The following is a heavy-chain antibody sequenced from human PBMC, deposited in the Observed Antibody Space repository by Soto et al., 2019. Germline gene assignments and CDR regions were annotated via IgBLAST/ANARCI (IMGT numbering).Heavy chain of an antibody. V-gene: IGHV4-59*01. CDR2: IYYSGST. CDR1: GGSISSYY. D-gene: IGHD5-12*01. CDR3: ARGLLPTERGYSGYDLGAYFDY. J-gene: IGHJ4*02. Sequence: SETLSLTCTVSGGSISSYYWSWIRQPPGKGLEWIGYIYYSGSTNYNPSLKSRVTISVDTSKNQFSLKLSSVTAADTAVYYCARGLLPTERGYSGYDLGAYFDYWGQGTLVTVSS.